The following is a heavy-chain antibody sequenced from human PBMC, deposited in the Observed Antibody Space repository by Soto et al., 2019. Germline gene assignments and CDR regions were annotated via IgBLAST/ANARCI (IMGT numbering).Heavy chain of an antibody. CDR3: ARGDFLEWLYSFDY. CDR2: ISNDGSNK. J-gene: IGHJ4*02. V-gene: IGHV3-30-3*01. D-gene: IGHD3-3*01. CDR1: GFTFSRHA. Sequence: QVQLVESGGGVVQPGRSLRLSCAASGFTFSRHAMHWVRQSPGKGLEWVTVISNDGSNKYYADSVKGRFTIPRDNSKNTLYLQMNSLRAEDTAVYYCARGDFLEWLYSFDYWGRGTLVTVSS.